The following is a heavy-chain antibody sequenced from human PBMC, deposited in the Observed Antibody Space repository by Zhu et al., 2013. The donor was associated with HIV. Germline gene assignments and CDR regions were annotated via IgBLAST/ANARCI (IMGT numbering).Heavy chain of an antibody. J-gene: IGHJ6*03. V-gene: IGHV1-2*02. CDR1: GYTFTGYY. CDR2: INPNSGGT. Sequence: QVQLVQSGAEVKKPGASVKVSCKASGYTFTGYYMHWVRQAPGQGLEWMGWINPNSGGTNYAQKFQGRVTMTRDTSISTAYMELSRLRSDDTAVYYCARVLTGYCSSTSCFEGIYYYMDVVGQRGPRVTVSS. CDR3: ARVLTGYCSSTSCFEGIYYYMDV. D-gene: IGHD2-2*01.